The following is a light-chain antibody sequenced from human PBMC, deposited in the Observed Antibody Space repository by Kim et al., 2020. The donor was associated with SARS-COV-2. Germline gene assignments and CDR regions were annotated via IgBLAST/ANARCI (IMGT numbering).Light chain of an antibody. Sequence: QPVLTQPTSLSASPGASARFTCTLRRGINVHIYGIYWFQQKPGSLPRFLLRYKSDSSKHQGSGVPGRFSRSQDGSTNAGLLSITGLQSEDEADYYCAIWYSYTWLFGGGTQLTVL. CDR2: YKSDSSK. CDR3: AIWYSYTWL. CDR1: RGINVHIYG. J-gene: IGLJ3*02. V-gene: IGLV5-39*01.